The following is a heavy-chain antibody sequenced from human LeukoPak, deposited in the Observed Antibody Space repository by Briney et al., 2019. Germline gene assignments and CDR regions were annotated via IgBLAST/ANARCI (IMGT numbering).Heavy chain of an antibody. V-gene: IGHV1-69*06. J-gene: IGHJ5*02. CDR2: IIPIFGTA. D-gene: IGHD3-10*01. CDR3: ARDIYEYYYGSGSLYNWFDP. Sequence: SVKVSCKASGGTFSSYAISRVRQAPGQGLEWMGGIIPIFGTANYAQKFQGRVTITADKSTSTAYMELSSLRSEDTAVYYCARDIYEYYYGSGSLYNWFDPWGQGTLVTVSS. CDR1: GGTFSSYA.